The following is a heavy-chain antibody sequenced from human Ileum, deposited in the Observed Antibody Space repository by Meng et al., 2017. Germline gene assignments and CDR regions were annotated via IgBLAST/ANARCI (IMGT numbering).Heavy chain of an antibody. CDR2: IYHTGGT. CDR1: GGSISISNW. V-gene: IGHV4-4*02. Sequence: QVQLQESGPGLVKPSGTLPLTCAVSGGSISISNWWTWVRQPPGKGLEWNGEIYHTGGTNYNPSLKRRVTISVDKSKNQFSLEVTSVTAADTAVYYCARVRCASVSCYGDSYFDYWGQGILVTVSS. CDR3: ARVRCASVSCYGDSYFDY. D-gene: IGHD2-15*01. J-gene: IGHJ4*02.